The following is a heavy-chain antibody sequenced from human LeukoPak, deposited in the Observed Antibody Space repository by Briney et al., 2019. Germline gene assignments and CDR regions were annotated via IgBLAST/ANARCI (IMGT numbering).Heavy chain of an antibody. CDR1: GFTFSSYA. CDR2: ISYDGSNK. J-gene: IGHJ4*02. CDR3: AKPTDYGDYLFDY. V-gene: IGHV3-30*18. D-gene: IGHD4-17*01. Sequence: GGSLRLSCAASGFTFSSYAMSWVRQAPGKGLEWVAVISYDGSNKYYADSVKGRFTISRDNSKNTLYLQMNSLRAEDTAVYYCAKPTDYGDYLFDYWGQGTLVTVSS.